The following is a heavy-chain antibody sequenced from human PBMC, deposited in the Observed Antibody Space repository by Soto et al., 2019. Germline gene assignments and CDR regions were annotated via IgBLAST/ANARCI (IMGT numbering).Heavy chain of an antibody. CDR2: ISATGGGT. D-gene: IGHD3-16*01. Sequence: GGSLRLSCAASGFTFSSYAMSWVRQAPGKGLEWVSLISATGGGTYYADSVKGRFTISRDNSHNTLYLQVHSLTAEDTAVYYCAKDRRAGGNSAFYFDFWGQGAQVTVSS. J-gene: IGHJ4*02. V-gene: IGHV3-23*01. CDR3: AKDRRAGGNSAFYFDF. CDR1: GFTFSSYA.